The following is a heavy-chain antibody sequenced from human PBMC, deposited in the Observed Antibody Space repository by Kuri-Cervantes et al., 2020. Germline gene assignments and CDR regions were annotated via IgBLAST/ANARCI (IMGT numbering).Heavy chain of an antibody. J-gene: IGHJ4*02. V-gene: IGHV1-69*06. Sequence: SVKVSCKVSGYTLTELSMHWVRQAPGKGLEWMGGIIPIFGTANYAQKFQGRVTITADKSTSTAYMELSSLRSEDTAVYYCAMRTRMTTVTTGSFDYWGQGTLVTVSS. CDR2: IIPIFGTA. CDR1: GYTLTELS. D-gene: IGHD4-17*01. CDR3: AMRTRMTTVTTGSFDY.